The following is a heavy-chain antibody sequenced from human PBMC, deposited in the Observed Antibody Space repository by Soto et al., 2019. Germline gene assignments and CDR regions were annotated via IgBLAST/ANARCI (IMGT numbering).Heavy chain of an antibody. CDR3: ARDNLWSGSKDYYYYGMDV. J-gene: IGHJ6*02. Sequence: SVKVSCNASGGTFSSYAISWVRQAPGQGLEWMGGIIPIFGTANYAQKFQGRVTITADESTSTAYMELSSLRSEDTAVYYCARDNLWSGSKDYYYYGMDVWGQGTTVTVSS. CDR1: GGTFSSYA. D-gene: IGHD3-3*01. V-gene: IGHV1-69*13. CDR2: IIPIFGTA.